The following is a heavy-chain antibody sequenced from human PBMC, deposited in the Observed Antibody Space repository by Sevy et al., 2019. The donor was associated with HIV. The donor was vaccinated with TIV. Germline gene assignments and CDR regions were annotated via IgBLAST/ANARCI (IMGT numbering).Heavy chain of an antibody. J-gene: IGHJ3*02. CDR3: AGARFDSSGSFDAFDI. V-gene: IGHV3-23*01. D-gene: IGHD3-22*01. Sequence: GGSLRLSCKPSGFTFANYAMNWVRQAPGKGLEWVSTICGTGGVTYYADSVKGRFTISRDNSKNTLYLQMNSLRTEDTAIYYCAGARFDSSGSFDAFDIWGQGTMVTV. CDR2: ICGTGGVT. CDR1: GFTFANYA.